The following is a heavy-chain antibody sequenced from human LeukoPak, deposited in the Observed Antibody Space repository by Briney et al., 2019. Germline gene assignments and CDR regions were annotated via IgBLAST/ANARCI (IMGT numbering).Heavy chain of an antibody. V-gene: IGHV1-2*02. CDR1: GYTFTGYY. CDR3: ARDFNYYDSSGYYYDFDY. D-gene: IGHD3-22*01. Sequence: ASVKVSCKASGYTFTGYYMHWVRQAPGQGLEWMGWINPNSGGTNYAQKFQGRVTMTRDTSISTAYMELSSLRSDDTAVYYCARDFNYYDSSGYYYDFDYWGQGTLVTVSS. J-gene: IGHJ4*02. CDR2: INPNSGGT.